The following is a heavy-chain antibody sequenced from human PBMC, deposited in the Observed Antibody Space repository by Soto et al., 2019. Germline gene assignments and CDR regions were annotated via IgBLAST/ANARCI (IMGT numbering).Heavy chain of an antibody. CDR3: ARVGSGYSSGRNWFDP. D-gene: IGHD5-18*01. J-gene: IGHJ5*02. CDR2: INAGNGNT. CDR1: GYTFSSYA. V-gene: IGHV1-3*01. Sequence: ASVKVSCKASGYTFSSYAMHWVRQAPGERLEWMGWINAGNGNTKYSQKFQGRVTITRDTSASTAYMELSSLRSEDMAVYYCARVGSGYSSGRNWFDPWGQGTLVTVSS.